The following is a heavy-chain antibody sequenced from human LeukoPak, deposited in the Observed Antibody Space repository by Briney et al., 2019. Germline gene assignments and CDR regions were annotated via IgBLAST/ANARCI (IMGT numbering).Heavy chain of an antibody. D-gene: IGHD3-3*01. J-gene: IGHJ4*02. CDR3: ARGKGVRFWSGYSYFDY. Sequence: GGSLRLSCAASGFIFSSFWMGWVRQTPGKRPEWVANMNIDGSEKYYADSVKGRFSISRDNARNSVYLQMNSLRVEDTAVYYCARGKGVRFWSGYSYFDYWGQGTLVTVSS. CDR2: MNIDGSEK. CDR1: GFIFSSFW. V-gene: IGHV3-7*01.